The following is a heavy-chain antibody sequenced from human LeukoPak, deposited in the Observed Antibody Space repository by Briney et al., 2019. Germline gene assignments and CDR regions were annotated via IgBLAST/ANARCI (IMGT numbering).Heavy chain of an antibody. J-gene: IGHJ4*02. D-gene: IGHD1-14*01. CDR3: VKDGPGVYDY. Sequence: GGALRLSCSASVFTFSTSATHWVGQARGKRLAYVSSINSNGGSTYQADSVKGRFTISRDNSKNTLYLQMSSLRDEDTAVYYCVKDGPGVYDYWGEGTLVTVSS. V-gene: IGHV3-64*03. CDR2: INSNGGST. CDR1: VFTFSTSA.